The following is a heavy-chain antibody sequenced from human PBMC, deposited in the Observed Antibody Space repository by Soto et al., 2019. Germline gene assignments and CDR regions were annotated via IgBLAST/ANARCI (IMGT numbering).Heavy chain of an antibody. CDR3: ARNPLLLWFGESSYNYYYMDV. CDR2: ISTHNGST. Sequence: QIQLVQSAAEVKKPGASVRVSCKASGYTFISYGIHWVRQAPGQGLEWMGWISTHNGSTYYTHSLQGRLTMTTDPSTSTAYMELSSLRSDDTAVYYCARNPLLLWFGESSYNYYYMDVWGKGTTVTVSS. CDR1: GYTFISYG. D-gene: IGHD3-10*01. V-gene: IGHV1-18*01. J-gene: IGHJ6*03.